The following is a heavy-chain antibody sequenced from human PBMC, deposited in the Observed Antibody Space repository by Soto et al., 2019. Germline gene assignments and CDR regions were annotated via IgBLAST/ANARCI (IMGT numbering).Heavy chain of an antibody. Sequence: QVQLVQSGAEVKKPGASVKISCKASGYTFTRYTMNWVRQAPGQRLEWMGWINPDNGNTKSSQKFQDRVIITRDTAASTAYMDLSRLRSDDTAVYYCARGIATGQLDPWGQGTLVTVSS. D-gene: IGHD2-15*01. CDR1: GYTFTRYT. J-gene: IGHJ5*02. CDR2: INPDNGNT. CDR3: ARGIATGQLDP. V-gene: IGHV1-3*01.